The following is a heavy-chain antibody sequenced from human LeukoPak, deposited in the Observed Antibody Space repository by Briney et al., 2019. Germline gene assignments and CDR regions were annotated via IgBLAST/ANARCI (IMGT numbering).Heavy chain of an antibody. J-gene: IGHJ6*03. CDR2: IYSGGST. D-gene: IGHD2-2*02. CDR1: GFTVSSNY. CDR3: ARTGGGYCSSTSRYKSYYYYYMDV. V-gene: IGHV3-53*01. Sequence: GGSLRLSCAASGFTVSSNYMSWVRQAPGKGLEWVSVIYSGGSTYYADSVKGRFTISRDNSKNTLYLQMNSLRAEDTAVYYCARTGGGYCSSTSRYKSYYYYYMDVWGKGTTVTVSS.